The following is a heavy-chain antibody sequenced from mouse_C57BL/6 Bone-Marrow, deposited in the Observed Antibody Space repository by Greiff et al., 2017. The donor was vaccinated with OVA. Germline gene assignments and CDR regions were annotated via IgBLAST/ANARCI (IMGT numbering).Heavy chain of an antibody. CDR3: AYYSNYQDAMDY. D-gene: IGHD2-5*01. Sequence: VQLQESGPELVKPGASVKISCKASGYAFSSSWMNWVKQRPGKGLEWIGRIYPGDGDTNYNGKFKGKATLTADKSSSTAYMQLSSLTSEDSAVYFCAYYSNYQDAMDYWGQGTSVTVSS. CDR1: GYAFSSSW. J-gene: IGHJ4*01. V-gene: IGHV1-82*01. CDR2: IYPGDGDT.